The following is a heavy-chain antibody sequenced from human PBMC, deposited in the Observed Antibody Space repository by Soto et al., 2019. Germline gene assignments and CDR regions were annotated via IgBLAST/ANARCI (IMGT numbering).Heavy chain of an antibody. CDR3: ARGDFFDP. J-gene: IGHJ5*02. CDR1: GDSITNYF. CDR2: IYYTGTT. V-gene: IGHV4-59*01. Sequence: QVQLQESGPGQVRPSETLSLTCTVSGDSITNYFWSWIRQPPGKGLEWIANIYYTGTTNYNPSLKSRVTISVDTSKNQFSLKLSSVTAADTAVYYCARGDFFDPWGQGTLVTVSS. D-gene: IGHD3-3*01.